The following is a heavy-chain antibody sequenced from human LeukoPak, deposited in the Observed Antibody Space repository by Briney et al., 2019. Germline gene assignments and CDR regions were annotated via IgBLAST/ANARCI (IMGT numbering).Heavy chain of an antibody. V-gene: IGHV3-64*01. D-gene: IGHD3-10*01. CDR3: AREGGSGSYWFDY. CDR2: VSSNGGST. J-gene: IGHJ4*02. CDR1: GFTFSSYA. Sequence: GGSLRLSCAASGFTFSSYAMHWVRQAPGKGLEYVSAVSSNGGSTYYANSVKGRFTISRDNSKNTLYLQMGSPRAEDMAVYYCAREGGSGSYWFDYWGQGTLVTVSS.